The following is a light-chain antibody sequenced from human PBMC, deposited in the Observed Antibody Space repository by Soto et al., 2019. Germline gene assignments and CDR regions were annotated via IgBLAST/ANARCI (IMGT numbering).Light chain of an antibody. CDR3: SSYAGITNFV. CDR2: DVI. V-gene: IGLV2-8*01. CDR1: SSDVGGYNY. Sequence: QSVLTQLPSASGSPGQSVTISCTGTSSDVGGYNYVSWYQQHPGKAPRLMIYDVIKRPSGVPDRFSGSKSGNTASLTVSGLQAEDEADYYCSSYAGITNFVFGPGTKVTVL. J-gene: IGLJ1*01.